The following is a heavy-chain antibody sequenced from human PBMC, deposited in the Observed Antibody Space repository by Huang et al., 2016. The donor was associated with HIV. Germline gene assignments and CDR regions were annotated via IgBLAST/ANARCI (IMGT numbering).Heavy chain of an antibody. V-gene: IGHV3-23*01. D-gene: IGHD1-1*01. Sequence: EVRLLESGGDLVRPGGSLRLSCQTSGFNFRVYAMNWVRQAQGGGREWVARISGTAAHTYDAAAVKGRFSISRDNDKNTVAPQMNSRGAEDTGIYWAKAPQVLAQALDGWGQGILVTVSS. J-gene: IGHJ4*02. CDR2: ISGTAAHT. CDR3: AKAPQVLAQALDG. CDR1: GFNFRVYA.